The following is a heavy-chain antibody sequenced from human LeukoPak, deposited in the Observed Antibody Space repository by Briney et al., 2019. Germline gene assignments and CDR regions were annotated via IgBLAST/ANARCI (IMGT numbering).Heavy chain of an antibody. CDR2: IKQDGSEK. Sequence: GGSLRLSCAASGFTFSSYWMSWVRQAPGKGLEWVANIKQDGSEKYYVDSVKGRFTISRDNAKNSLYLQMNSLRAEDTALYYCAKGHSSSTGYYYYGMDVWGKGTTVTVSS. D-gene: IGHD6-13*01. CDR3: AKGHSSSTGYYYYGMDV. CDR1: GFTFSSYW. V-gene: IGHV3-7*03. J-gene: IGHJ6*04.